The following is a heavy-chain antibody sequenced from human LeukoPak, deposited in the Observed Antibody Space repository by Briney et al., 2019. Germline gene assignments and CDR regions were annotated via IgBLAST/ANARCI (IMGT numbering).Heavy chain of an antibody. J-gene: IGHJ5*02. CDR3: ARGEDYYGSGSSPPAGWFDP. Sequence: SKTLSLTCTVSGYSISSGYYWGWIRQPPGKGLQWIGSIYHSGSTYYNPSLKSRVTISVDTSKNQFSLKLSSVTAADTAVYYCARGEDYYGSGSSPPAGWFDPWGQGTLVTVSS. D-gene: IGHD3-10*01. V-gene: IGHV4-38-2*02. CDR2: IYHSGST. CDR1: GYSISSGYY.